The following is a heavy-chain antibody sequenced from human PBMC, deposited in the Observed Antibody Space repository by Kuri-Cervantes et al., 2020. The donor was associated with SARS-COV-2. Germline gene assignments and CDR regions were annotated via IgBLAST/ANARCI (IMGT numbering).Heavy chain of an antibody. Sequence: SETLSLTCTVSGDSITGDEYYWSWIRQPAGKGMEWIGRIYSSGSTTYNPSLKSRVNISVDKSKTQFSLKLSSVTAADTAVYYCARSQHPTSRFYYYSLDIWGQGTTVTVSS. V-gene: IGHV4-61*02. D-gene: IGHD2-2*01. CDR2: IYSSGST. CDR3: ARSQHPTSRFYYYSLDI. J-gene: IGHJ6*02. CDR1: GDSITGDEYY.